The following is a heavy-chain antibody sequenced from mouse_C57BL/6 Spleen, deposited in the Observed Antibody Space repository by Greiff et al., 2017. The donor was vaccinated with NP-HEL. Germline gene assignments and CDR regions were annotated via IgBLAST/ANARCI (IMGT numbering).Heavy chain of an antibody. CDR3: ARYGDTTVVGFDY. V-gene: IGHV1-39*01. Sequence: EVQLVESGPELVKPGASVKISCKASGYSFTDYNMNWVKQSNGKSLEWIGVINPNYGTTSYNQKFKGKATLTVDQSSSTAYMQLNSLTSEDSAVYYCARYGDTTVVGFDYWGQGTLVTVSA. J-gene: IGHJ3*01. CDR2: INPNYGTT. CDR1: GYSFTDYN. D-gene: IGHD1-1*01.